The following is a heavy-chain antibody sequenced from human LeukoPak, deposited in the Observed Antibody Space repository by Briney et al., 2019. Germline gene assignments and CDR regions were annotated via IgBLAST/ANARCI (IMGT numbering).Heavy chain of an antibody. D-gene: IGHD6-13*01. CDR3: ARGVYYFDF. CDR1: GFTSDDYA. V-gene: IGHV3-43*02. J-gene: IGHJ4*02. Sequence: GGSLRLSCAASGFTSDDYAMHWVRQAPGKGLEWVSLISGDGGSTYYADSVKGRFTISRDNSKNSLYLQMNSLRAEDTAVYYCARGVYYFDFWGQGTLVTVSS. CDR2: ISGDGGST.